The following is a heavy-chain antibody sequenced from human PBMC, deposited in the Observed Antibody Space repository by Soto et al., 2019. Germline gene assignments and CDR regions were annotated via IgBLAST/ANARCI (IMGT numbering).Heavy chain of an antibody. Sequence: EVQLLESGGGLVQPGGSLRLSCAASGFTFSSYAMSWVRQAPGKGLEWVSAISGSGGSTYYTDSVKGRFTISRDNSKNSLYLQMNSLRAEDTAVYYCARRSSGWYFDYWCQGTLVTVSS. CDR3: ARRSSGWYFDY. CDR1: GFTFSSYA. CDR2: ISGSGGST. D-gene: IGHD6-19*01. V-gene: IGHV3-23*01. J-gene: IGHJ4*02.